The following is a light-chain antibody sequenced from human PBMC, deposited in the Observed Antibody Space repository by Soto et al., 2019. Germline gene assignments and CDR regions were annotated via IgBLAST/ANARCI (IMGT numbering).Light chain of an antibody. CDR2: KAS. J-gene: IGKJ4*01. V-gene: IGKV1-5*03. CDR3: YLVNVQVSP. Sequence: DIQMTQSPSTLSGSVGDRVTITCRARQTISSGLAWYQQKPWKAPKLLIYKASTLKSGVPSRFSGGGSGTDFTLTISSLQAKEFCTESVYLVNVQVSPFAGGTQLEIK. CDR1: QTISSG.